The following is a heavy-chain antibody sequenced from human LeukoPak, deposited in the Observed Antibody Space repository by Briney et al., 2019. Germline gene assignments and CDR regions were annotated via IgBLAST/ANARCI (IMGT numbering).Heavy chain of an antibody. J-gene: IGHJ4*02. CDR2: ISWNSGSI. V-gene: IGHV3-9*01. CDR3: AKDIGYYDSSGYWDY. CDR1: GFTFDDYA. D-gene: IGHD3-22*01. Sequence: GRSLRLSCAASGFTFDDYAMHWVRQAPGKGLEWVSGISWNSGSIGYADSVKGRFTISRDNAKNSLYLQMNSLRAEDTALYYCAKDIGYYDSSGYWDYWGQGTLVTVSS.